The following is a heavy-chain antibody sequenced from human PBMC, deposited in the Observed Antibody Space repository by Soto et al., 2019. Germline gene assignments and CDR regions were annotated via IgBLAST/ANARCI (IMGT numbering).Heavy chain of an antibody. CDR3: ARVFSSGPYSPADY. CDR2: ISAYNGNT. J-gene: IGHJ4*02. V-gene: IGHV1-18*01. D-gene: IGHD6-19*01. CDR1: GYSFTSYG. Sequence: QVQLVQSGTEVKKPGASVKVSCKASGYSFTSYGISWVRQAPGQGPEWMGRISAYNGNTIYAQKFQGRVTMTTDTSTSTAYMELRSLRSDDTAVYYCARVFSSGPYSPADYWGQGTLVTVSS.